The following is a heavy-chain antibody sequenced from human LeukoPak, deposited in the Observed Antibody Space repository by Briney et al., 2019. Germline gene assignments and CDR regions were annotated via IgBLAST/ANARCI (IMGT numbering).Heavy chain of an antibody. CDR2: MNIDGSER. J-gene: IGHJ4*02. Sequence: PGGSLRFSCATSGFIFSSHWMAWVRQAPGKRPEWVANMNIDGSERYYADSVKGRFIISRDNARSSVYLQMNSLRVDDTAVYYCARDPGEWELLLDHWGQGTLVTVSS. D-gene: IGHD3-16*01. CDR3: ARDPGEWELLLDH. CDR1: GFIFSSHW. V-gene: IGHV3-7*01.